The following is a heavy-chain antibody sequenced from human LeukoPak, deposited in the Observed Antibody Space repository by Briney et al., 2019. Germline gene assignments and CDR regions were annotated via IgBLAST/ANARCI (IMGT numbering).Heavy chain of an antibody. CDR2: IYYSGST. Sequence: SETLPLTCTVSGGSISSYYWSWIRQPPGKGLEWIGYIYYSGSTNYNPSLKSRVTISVDTSKNQFSLKLSSVTAADTAVYYRARVIAARRGGEGYFDYWGQGTLVTVSS. CDR1: GGSISSYY. J-gene: IGHJ4*02. V-gene: IGHV4-59*01. D-gene: IGHD6-6*01. CDR3: ARVIAARRGGEGYFDY.